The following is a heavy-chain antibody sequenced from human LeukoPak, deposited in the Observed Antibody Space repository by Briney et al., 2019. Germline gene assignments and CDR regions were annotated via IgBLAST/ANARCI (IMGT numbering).Heavy chain of an antibody. CDR2: IKSKTDGGTA. Sequence: PGGSLRLSCAASGLTFKNAWMSWVRQGPGKGLEWVGRIKSKTDGGTADHATPVEGRFTISRDDSKNTLYLQMNSLKTEDTAVYYCTTERGYGGYDNWGQGTLVTVSS. CDR3: TTERGYGGYDN. D-gene: IGHD5-12*01. CDR1: GLTFKNAW. V-gene: IGHV3-15*01. J-gene: IGHJ4*02.